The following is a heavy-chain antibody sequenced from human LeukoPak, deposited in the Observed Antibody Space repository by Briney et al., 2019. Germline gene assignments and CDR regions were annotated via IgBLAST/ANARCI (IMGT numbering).Heavy chain of an antibody. CDR3: ARGGDIVVVPAANDY. CDR1: GFTFSDDY. J-gene: IGHJ4*02. D-gene: IGHD2-2*01. V-gene: IGHV3-11*01. Sequence: GRSLRLSCAASGFTFSDDYMSWIRQAPGKGLEWVSYSSSSGSTIYYADSVKGRFTISRDNAKTSLYLQMNSLRAEDTAVYYCARGGDIVVVPAANDYWGQGTLVTVSS. CDR2: SSSSGSTI.